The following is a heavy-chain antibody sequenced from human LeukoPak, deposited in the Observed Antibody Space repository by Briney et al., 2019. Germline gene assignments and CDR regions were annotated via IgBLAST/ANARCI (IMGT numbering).Heavy chain of an antibody. CDR2: FDPEDGET. J-gene: IGHJ6*02. V-gene: IGHV1-24*01. CDR1: GHTLSDLP. Sequence: GASVKVSCKVSGHTLSDLPMHWVRQAPGKGLEWMGGFDPEDGETIYAQRFQGRVTMTEDTSTDTAYMELSSLISEDTAVYFCATEGIVGASYYGMDVWGQGTTVTVSS. CDR3: ATEGIVGASYYGMDV. D-gene: IGHD1-26*01.